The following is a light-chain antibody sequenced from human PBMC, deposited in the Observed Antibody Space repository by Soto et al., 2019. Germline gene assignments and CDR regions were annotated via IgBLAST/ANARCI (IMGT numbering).Light chain of an antibody. CDR3: QQYNNWPQT. CDR1: QTISSW. V-gene: IGKV1-5*03. CDR2: KAS. Sequence: DIQMTQSPSTLSGSVVDRVTITCLASQTISSWLAWYQQKPGKAPKLLIYKASTLKSGVPARFSGSGSGTEFTLTISSLQSEDFAEYHCQQYNNWPQTFGQGTKVDIK. J-gene: IGKJ1*01.